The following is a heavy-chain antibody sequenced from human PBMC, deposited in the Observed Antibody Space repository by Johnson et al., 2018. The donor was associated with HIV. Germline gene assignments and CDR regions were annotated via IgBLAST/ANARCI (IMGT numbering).Heavy chain of an antibody. CDR3: ARVKRSGTYYRDAFDI. J-gene: IGHJ3*02. CDR2: IGTAGDT. D-gene: IGHD1-26*01. Sequence: VQLVESGGGLVQPGGSLRLSCAASGFTFSSYDMHWVRQATGKGLEWVSAIGTAGDTLYPGSVKGRVTISRENAKNSLYLQMNSLRVGDTAVYFCARVKRSGTYYRDAFDIWGQGTMVTVSS. V-gene: IGHV3-13*01. CDR1: GFTFSSYD.